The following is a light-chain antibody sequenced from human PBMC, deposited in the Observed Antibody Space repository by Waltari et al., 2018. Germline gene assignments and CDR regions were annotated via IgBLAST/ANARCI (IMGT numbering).Light chain of an antibody. V-gene: IGLV2-23*02. J-gene: IGLJ2*01. Sequence: QSALTQPASVSGSPGQSITIPCTGTISDVGTYNLFPWYQQHPGKAPKLIIYEDNKRPSGVSDRLSGSKSGNTASLTISGLQAEDEADYYCCTYVGRTTFHVTFGGGTKLTVL. CDR2: EDN. CDR3: CTYVGRTTFHVT. CDR1: ISDVGTYNL.